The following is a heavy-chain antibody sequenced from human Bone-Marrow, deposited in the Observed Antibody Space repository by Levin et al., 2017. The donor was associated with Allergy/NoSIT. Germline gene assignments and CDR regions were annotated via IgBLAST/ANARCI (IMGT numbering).Heavy chain of an antibody. CDR3: TRRGWFGELDDGFDI. D-gene: IGHD3-10*01. Sequence: PGGSLRLSCAASGFTFSSYGLHWVRQAPGKGLEWVAGIWYRGSKEYCADSVKGRFTISRDNSKNTLNLQMSSLRGEDTAVYYCTRRGWFGELDDGFDIWGQGTMVTVS. CDR2: IWYRGSKE. J-gene: IGHJ3*02. V-gene: IGHV3-33*01. CDR1: GFTFSSYG.